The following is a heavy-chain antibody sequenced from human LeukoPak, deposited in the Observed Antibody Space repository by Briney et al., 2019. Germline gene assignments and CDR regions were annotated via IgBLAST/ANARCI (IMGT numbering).Heavy chain of an antibody. CDR2: SIPIFGTA. CDR3: ARGSRRPGDPIVY. CDR1: GGTFSSYA. D-gene: IGHD1-14*01. Sequence: ASVKVSCKASGGTFSSYAISWVRQAPGQGLEWMGGSIPIFGTANYAQKFQGRVTITADESTSTAYMELSSLRSEDTAVYYCARGSRRPGDPIVYWGQGTLVTVSS. J-gene: IGHJ4*02. V-gene: IGHV1-69*13.